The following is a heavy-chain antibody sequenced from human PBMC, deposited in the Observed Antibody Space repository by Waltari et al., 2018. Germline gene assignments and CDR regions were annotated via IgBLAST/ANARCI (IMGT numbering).Heavy chain of an antibody. J-gene: IGHJ4*02. CDR3: AKWVRAISDFDY. CDR1: GFTFSSYA. D-gene: IGHD1-26*01. V-gene: IGHV3-23*04. Sequence: EVQLVESGGGLVQPGGSLRLSCAASGFTFSSYAMSWVRQAPGKGLEWVSAISGSGGSTYYADAVKGRFTISRDNSKNTLCLQMNSLRAEDTAVYYCAKWVRAISDFDYWGQGTLVTVSS. CDR2: ISGSGGST.